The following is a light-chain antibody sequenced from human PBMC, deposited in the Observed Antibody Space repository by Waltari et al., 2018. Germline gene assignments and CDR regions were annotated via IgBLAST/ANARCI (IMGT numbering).Light chain of an antibody. CDR2: TAS. CDR1: QSILTW. J-gene: IGKJ4*01. Sequence: DIQMTQSPSTLSASVGHRVTHTCRASQSILTWLAWYRQKPGQAPRLLIYTASNLQSGVSSRFSGSGSGTEFTLTISSLQPDDFATYYCQQYNTYSPGPAFGGGTKVEIK. CDR3: QQYNTYSPGPA. V-gene: IGKV1-5*03.